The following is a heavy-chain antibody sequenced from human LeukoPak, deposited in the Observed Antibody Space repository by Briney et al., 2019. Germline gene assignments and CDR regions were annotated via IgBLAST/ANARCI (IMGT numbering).Heavy chain of an antibody. Sequence: GGSLRLSCAASGFTFSSYWMHWVRQAPGKGLVWVSRINSDGSSTSYADSVKGRFTISRDNAKNTLYLQMNSLRSEDTAVYYCARVAIVGATWVSDYWGQGTLVTVSS. CDR2: INSDGSST. V-gene: IGHV3-74*01. D-gene: IGHD1-26*01. J-gene: IGHJ4*02. CDR1: GFTFSSYW. CDR3: ARVAIVGATWVSDY.